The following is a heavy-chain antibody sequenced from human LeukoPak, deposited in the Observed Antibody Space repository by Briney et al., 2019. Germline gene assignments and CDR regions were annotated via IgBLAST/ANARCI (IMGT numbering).Heavy chain of an antibody. V-gene: IGHV4-4*02. Sequence: SGTLSLTCAVSGGSISSNNWWSWVRQPPGKGLEWLGEIYHRGSTNYNPSLKSRVTISVDKSKNQFSLKLSSVTAADTAVYYCARDPSGSYPDDFQHWGQGTLVTVSS. CDR2: IYHRGST. CDR1: GGSISSNNW. CDR3: ARDPSGSYPDDFQH. D-gene: IGHD1-26*01. J-gene: IGHJ1*01.